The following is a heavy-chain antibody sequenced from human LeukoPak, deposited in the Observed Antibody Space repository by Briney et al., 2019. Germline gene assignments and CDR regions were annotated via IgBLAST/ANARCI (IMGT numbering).Heavy chain of an antibody. V-gene: IGHV4-34*01. CDR2: INHSGST. J-gene: IGHJ4*02. CDR3: ARGSRDGYNRSPLLPHFDY. CDR1: GGSFSGYY. D-gene: IGHD5-24*01. Sequence: PSETLSLTCAVYGGSFSGYYWSWIRQPPGKGLEWIGEINHSGSTNYNPSLKSRVTISVDTSKNQFSLKLSSVTAADTAVYYCARGSRDGYNRSPLLPHFDYWGQGTLVTVSS.